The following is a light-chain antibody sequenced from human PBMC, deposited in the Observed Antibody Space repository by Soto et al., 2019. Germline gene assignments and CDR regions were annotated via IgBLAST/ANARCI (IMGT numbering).Light chain of an antibody. V-gene: IGLV2-14*01. Sequence: QSALTQPASVSGSPGQSITISCTGTSSDVGGYNYVSWYQQHPGKAPKLMISEVSNRPSGVSNRFSGSKSANTASLTISGLQTEDEADYYCGSYTSSSTYVFGTGTKVTGL. CDR2: EVS. J-gene: IGLJ1*01. CDR3: GSYTSSSTYV. CDR1: SSDVGGYNY.